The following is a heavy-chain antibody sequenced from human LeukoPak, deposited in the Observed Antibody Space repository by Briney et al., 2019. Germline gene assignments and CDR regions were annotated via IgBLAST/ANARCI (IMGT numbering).Heavy chain of an antibody. CDR1: GYTFTSYY. D-gene: IGHD2-21*01. Sequence: GASVKVSCKASGYTFTSYYMHWVRQAPGQGLEWMGIINPNGGSTAYAQSFQGRVTMTRDTSTSTVYMELSSLRSEDTAAYYCAREGEVIVTDNLFYWGQGTLVTVSS. V-gene: IGHV1-46*01. J-gene: IGHJ4*02. CDR3: AREGEVIVTDNLFY. CDR2: INPNGGST.